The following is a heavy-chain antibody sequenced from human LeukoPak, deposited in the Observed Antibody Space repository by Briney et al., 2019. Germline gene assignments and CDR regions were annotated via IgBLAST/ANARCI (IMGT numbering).Heavy chain of an antibody. CDR2: ISSSSSTI. Sequence: PGGSLRLSCAASGFSFGSYSMNWVRQAPGKGLEWLSYISSSSSTIDYADSVKGRFTISRDNAKNSLYLQMNSLRAEDTAMYHCVRVGFNYDSTIFGWGPGTLVTVSS. CDR1: GFSFGSYS. J-gene: IGHJ4*02. V-gene: IGHV3-48*04. D-gene: IGHD3-22*01. CDR3: VRVGFNYDSTIFG.